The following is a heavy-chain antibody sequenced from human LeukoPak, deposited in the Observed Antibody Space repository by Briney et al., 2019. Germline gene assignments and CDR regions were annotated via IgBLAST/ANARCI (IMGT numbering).Heavy chain of an antibody. J-gene: IGHJ3*02. CDR1: GYTFSSYG. CDR3: ATDKPTISYGVRAFDI. Sequence: GASVKVSCKASGYTFSSYGFSWVRQAPGQGLEWMGWISGYNGDTRYAQDLQGRVTMTTDTSTSTAYMELRSLRSEDTAVYYCATDKPTISYGVRAFDIWGQGTMVTVSS. D-gene: IGHD4-17*01. CDR2: ISGYNGDT. V-gene: IGHV1-18*01.